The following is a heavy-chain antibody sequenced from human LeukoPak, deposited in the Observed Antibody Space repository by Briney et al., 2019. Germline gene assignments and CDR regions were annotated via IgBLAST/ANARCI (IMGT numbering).Heavy chain of an antibody. V-gene: IGHV3-74*01. CDR3: PRGDYYGSGRLFDH. D-gene: IGHD3-10*01. CDR1: GFTFSSYW. Sequence: GGSLRLSCAASGFTFSSYWMHWVRQAPGKGLVWVSRINSDGSSTTYADSVKGRFTISRDNAKNTLYLQMNSLRAEDTAVYYCPRGDYYGSGRLFDHWGQGTLVTISS. J-gene: IGHJ4*02. CDR2: INSDGSST.